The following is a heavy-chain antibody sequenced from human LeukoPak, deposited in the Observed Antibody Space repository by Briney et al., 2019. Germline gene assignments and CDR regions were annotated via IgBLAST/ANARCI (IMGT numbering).Heavy chain of an antibody. CDR2: LSGSGVNT. V-gene: IGHV3-23*01. D-gene: IGHD3-10*01. Sequence: GGSLRLSCMVSGFTFSDCAISWVRQAPGKGLEWVSALSGSGVNTYYADSVKGRFTLSRDNSKKTVYLQMNSLRAEDTAVYYCAKDRAGTSGTRRGIDYWGQGTLVTVSS. CDR3: AKDRAGTSGTRRGIDY. J-gene: IGHJ4*02. CDR1: GFTFSDCA.